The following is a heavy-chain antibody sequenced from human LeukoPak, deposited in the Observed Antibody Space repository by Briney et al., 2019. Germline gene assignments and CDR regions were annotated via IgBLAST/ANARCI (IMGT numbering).Heavy chain of an antibody. CDR3: ARGGYYYDSSGYYDALFGY. V-gene: IGHV1-46*01. Sequence: ASVKVSCKASGYTFTNYYMHWVRQAPGQGLEWMGMINPSGGSTTYAQKFQGRVTMTRDTSTSTVHMELSSLRSEDTAVYYCARGGYYYDSSGYYDALFGYWGQGTLVTVSS. J-gene: IGHJ4*02. CDR2: INPSGGST. D-gene: IGHD3-22*01. CDR1: GYTFTNYY.